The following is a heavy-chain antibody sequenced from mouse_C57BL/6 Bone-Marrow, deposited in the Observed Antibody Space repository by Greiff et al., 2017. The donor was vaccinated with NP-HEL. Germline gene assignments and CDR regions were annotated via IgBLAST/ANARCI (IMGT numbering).Heavy chain of an antibody. V-gene: IGHV3-3*01. CDR3: ARESYYGNWYFDV. J-gene: IGHJ1*03. Sequence: EVMLVESGPSLVRPSQTLSLTCTVTGFSINSDCYWIWIRQFPGNKLEYIGYTFYSGITYYNPSLESRTYITRDTSKNQFSLKLSSVTTEDTATYYCARESYYGNWYFDVWGTGTTVTVSS. CDR1: GFSINSDCY. D-gene: IGHD2-1*01. CDR2: TFYSGIT.